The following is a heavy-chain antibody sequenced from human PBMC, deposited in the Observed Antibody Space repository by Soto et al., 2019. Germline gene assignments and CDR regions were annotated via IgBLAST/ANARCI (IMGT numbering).Heavy chain of an antibody. CDR3: TRGADFDI. CDR2: ISAYNGNT. V-gene: IGHV1-18*01. J-gene: IGHJ3*02. Sequence: GASVNVSCKACGYIFTSYVISWVRQAPGQGLKWMGWISAYNGNTDYAQKLQGRVTMTRNTSISTAYMELSSLRSEDTAVYYCTRGADFDIWGQGTMVTDSS. CDR1: GYIFTSYV.